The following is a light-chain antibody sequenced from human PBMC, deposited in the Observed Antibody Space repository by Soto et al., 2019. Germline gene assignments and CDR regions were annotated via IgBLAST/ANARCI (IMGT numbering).Light chain of an antibody. CDR1: QTISSW. CDR3: QHYNSYSDA. Sequence: DSQLTQCPSTLSGSVGDRVTITCRASQTISSWLAWYQQKPGKAPKLLIYKASTLKSGVPSRVSGSGSGTEFTLTISSLQPDDFATYYCQHYNSYSDAFGQGTKVDIK. CDR2: KAS. J-gene: IGKJ1*01. V-gene: IGKV1-5*03.